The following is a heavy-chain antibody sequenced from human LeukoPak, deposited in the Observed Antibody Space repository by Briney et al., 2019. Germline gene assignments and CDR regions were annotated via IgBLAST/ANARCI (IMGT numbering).Heavy chain of an antibody. V-gene: IGHV4-39*07. CDR1: GCPFRSSSYH. J-gene: IGHJ5*02. CDR2: IYCSGST. CDR3: ARDPGGTLRFLEWFRFDP. Sequence: SDPLSLPCTVSGCPFRSSSYHWPWIRQPPAKVLLWIGSIYCSGSTYYNPPLKSRVTISVDTSKNQFSLKLSSVTAADTAVYYCARDPGGTLRFLEWFRFDPWGQGTLVTVSS. D-gene: IGHD3-3*01.